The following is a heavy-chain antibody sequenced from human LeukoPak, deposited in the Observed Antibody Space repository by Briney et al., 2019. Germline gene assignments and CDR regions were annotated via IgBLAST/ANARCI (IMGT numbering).Heavy chain of an antibody. CDR1: GFIFSSYS. J-gene: IGHJ4*02. CDR3: ARAGIAAAGKLD. CDR2: ISSSSSYI. V-gene: IGHV3-21*01. Sequence: GGSLRLSCAASGFIFSSYSMNWVRQAPGKGLEWVSSISSSSSYIYYAGSVKGRFTISRDNAKNSLYLQMNSLRAEDTAVYYCARAGIAAAGKLDWGQGTLVTVSS. D-gene: IGHD6-13*01.